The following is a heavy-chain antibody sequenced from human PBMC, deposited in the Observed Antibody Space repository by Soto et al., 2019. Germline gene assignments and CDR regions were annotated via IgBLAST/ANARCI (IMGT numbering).Heavy chain of an antibody. Sequence: SETLSLTCAVYGGSFIGYYWSWIRQPPGKGLEWIGDINHSGSTNYNPSLKSRVTISVDTSKSQISLKLSSVTAADTAVYYCARQQQLDYFDYWGLGTLVTVSS. CDR2: INHSGST. D-gene: IGHD6-13*01. CDR3: ARQQQLDYFDY. CDR1: GGSFIGYY. V-gene: IGHV4-34*01. J-gene: IGHJ4*02.